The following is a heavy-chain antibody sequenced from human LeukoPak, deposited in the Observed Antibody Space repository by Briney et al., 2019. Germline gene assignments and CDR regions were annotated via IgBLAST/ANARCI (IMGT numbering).Heavy chain of an antibody. D-gene: IGHD6-19*01. Sequence: ASVTVSCKVSGYTLTELSMHWVRQAPGKGLEWMGGFDPEDGETIYAQKFQERVTITRDMSTSTAYMELSSLRSEDTAVYYCAADTSIAVAGAQARGCWGQGTLVTVSS. V-gene: IGHV1-24*01. CDR3: AADTSIAVAGAQARGC. CDR1: GYTLTELS. J-gene: IGHJ4*02. CDR2: FDPEDGET.